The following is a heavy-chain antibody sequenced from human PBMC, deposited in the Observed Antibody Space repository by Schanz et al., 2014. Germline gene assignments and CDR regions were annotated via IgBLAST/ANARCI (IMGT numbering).Heavy chain of an antibody. CDR2: ISSRGST. CDR3: AKDIAPLAARPGYGMDV. D-gene: IGHD6-13*01. J-gene: IGHJ6*02. V-gene: IGHV3-23*01. CDR1: GFTFSSYG. Sequence: EGQLLESGGGLVQPGGSLRLSCAASGFTFSSYGMSWVCQAPGKGLEWVSGISSRGSTYNADSVKGRFTISRDNSKNTLYLQMNSLRAEDTAVYYCAKDIAPLAARPGYGMDVWGQGTTVTVSS.